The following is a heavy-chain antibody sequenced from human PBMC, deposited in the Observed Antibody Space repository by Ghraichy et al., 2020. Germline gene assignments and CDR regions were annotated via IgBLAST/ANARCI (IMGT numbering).Heavy chain of an antibody. CDR2: IYYSGST. CDR3: ARDQWGGSGFHYFDD. CDR1: GGSISSGGNY. D-gene: IGHD3-3*01. V-gene: IGHV4-31*03. Sequence: SETLSLTCTVSGGSISSGGNYWSWIRQPPGKGLEWIGYIYYSGSTYYNPSLKSRVTMSVDTSKNQFSLKLSSVTAADTAVYYCARDQWGGSGFHYFDDWGQATPVTVSS. J-gene: IGHJ4*01.